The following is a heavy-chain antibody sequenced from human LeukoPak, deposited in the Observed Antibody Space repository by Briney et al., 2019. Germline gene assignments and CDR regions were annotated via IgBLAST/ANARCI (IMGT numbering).Heavy chain of an antibody. V-gene: IGHV1-46*01. CDR1: GYTFTSYY. J-gene: IGHJ4*02. Sequence: ASVKVSCKASGYTFTSYYMHWVRQAPGQGLEWMGIINPSGGSTSYAQKFQGRVTMTRDTSTSTVYVELSSLRSEDTAVYYCARTVLGYCSSTSCNTQLDYWGQGTLVTVSS. CDR3: ARTVLGYCSSTSCNTQLDY. CDR2: INPSGGST. D-gene: IGHD2-2*02.